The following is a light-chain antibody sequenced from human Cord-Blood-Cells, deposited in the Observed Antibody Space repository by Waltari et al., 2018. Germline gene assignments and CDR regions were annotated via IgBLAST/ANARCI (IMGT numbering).Light chain of an antibody. CDR3: SSYTSSSTLV. Sequence: QSALTQPASVSGSPGQSITIPCTGTSSDVGGFNYVSWYQQHPGKAPKLMIYDVSKRPSGVSNSFSGSKSGNTASLTISGLQAEDEADYYCSSYTSSSTLVFGGGTKLTVL. J-gene: IGLJ3*02. V-gene: IGLV2-14*01. CDR2: DVS. CDR1: SSDVGGFNY.